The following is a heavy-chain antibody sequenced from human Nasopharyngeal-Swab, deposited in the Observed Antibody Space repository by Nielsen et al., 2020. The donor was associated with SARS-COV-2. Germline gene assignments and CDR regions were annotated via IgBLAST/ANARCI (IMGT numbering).Heavy chain of an antibody. CDR1: GGSISSSTYY. Sequence: SETLSLTCTVSGGSISSSTYYWGWIRQPPGKGLEWIGTLYYSGSTYQNPSLKSRVTISVDTSKNQFSLDLSSVTAADTAVYYCVRHKSVGNNPDWFDPWGQGTLVTVSS. CDR3: VRHKSVGNNPDWFDP. J-gene: IGHJ5*02. CDR2: LYYSGST. D-gene: IGHD1-26*01. V-gene: IGHV4-39*01.